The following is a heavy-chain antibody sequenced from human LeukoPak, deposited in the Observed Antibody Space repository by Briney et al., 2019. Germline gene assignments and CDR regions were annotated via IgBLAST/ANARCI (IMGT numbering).Heavy chain of an antibody. Sequence: SETLSLTCTVSGGSISPYYWSWIRQSPGKGLEWIGYIFYTGTTHFNPALKSRLTISVDTSKNQFSLKLTSVTAADTAVYYCARHLTRRDYFYYGMDVWGQGTTVTVSS. CDR3: ARHLTRRDYFYYGMDV. CDR1: GGSISPYY. CDR2: IFYTGTT. J-gene: IGHJ6*02. V-gene: IGHV4-59*08.